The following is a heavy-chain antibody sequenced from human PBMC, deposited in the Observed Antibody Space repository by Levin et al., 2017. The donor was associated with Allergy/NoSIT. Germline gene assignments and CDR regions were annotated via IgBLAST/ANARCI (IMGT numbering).Heavy chain of an antibody. J-gene: IGHJ5*01. Sequence: NTSETLSLTCTVSGGYISSGGYYWTWIRQNPGEGLEWIGYINDGGNTIYTSSLKSRVSISVDTSKNHFSLNLASVTAADTAVYFCARSRLNYFDSWGHGTLVTVSS. CDR1: GGYISSGGYY. CDR2: INDGGNT. D-gene: IGHD1-7*01. CDR3: ARSRLNYFDS. V-gene: IGHV4-31*03.